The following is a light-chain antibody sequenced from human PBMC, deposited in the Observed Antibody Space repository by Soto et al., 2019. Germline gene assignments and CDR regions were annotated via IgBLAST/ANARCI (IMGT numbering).Light chain of an antibody. CDR2: DAS. Sequence: EKVLTQSPATLSLYQGEGATLSCRASQSINTYLAWYQQKPGQAPRLLIYDASKRATGIPARFSGSGSGTNFTLTISSLEPEDFAVYYCQQRRSWQVTFGQGTRLEI. V-gene: IGKV3D-11*02. CDR1: QSINTY. CDR3: QQRRSWQVT. J-gene: IGKJ5*01.